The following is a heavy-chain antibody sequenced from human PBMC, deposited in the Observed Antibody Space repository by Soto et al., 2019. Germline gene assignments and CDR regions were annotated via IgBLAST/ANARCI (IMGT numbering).Heavy chain of an antibody. V-gene: IGHV1-69*02. CDR2: IIPMFDIA. CDR1: GGSFRTYS. CDR3: ALDSWSAEVFDI. D-gene: IGHD6-13*01. Sequence: QVQLVQSGVEVKKPGSSVKVSCKASGGSFRTYSIFWVRQAPGQGLEWMGRIIPMFDIANYAQKFQGRVTFNADKSTGTVYMEMSSLTSDDTAIYFCALDSWSAEVFDIWGQGTLVTVSS. J-gene: IGHJ3*02.